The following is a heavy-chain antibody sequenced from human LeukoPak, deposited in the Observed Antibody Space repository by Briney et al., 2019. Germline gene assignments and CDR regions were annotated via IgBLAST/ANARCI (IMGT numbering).Heavy chain of an antibody. CDR1: GGSISSGGYY. D-gene: IGHD6-13*01. CDR3: ARYSTYNWFDP. Sequence: SETLSLTWTVSGGSISSGGYYWSWIRQHPGKGLEWIGYIYYSGSTYYNPSLKSRVTISVDTSKTQFSLKLSSVTAADTAVYYCARYSTYNWFDPWGQGTLVTVSS. J-gene: IGHJ5*02. CDR2: IYYSGST. V-gene: IGHV4-31*02.